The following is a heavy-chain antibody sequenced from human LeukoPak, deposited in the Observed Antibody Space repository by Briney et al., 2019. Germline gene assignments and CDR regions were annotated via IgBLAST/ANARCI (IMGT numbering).Heavy chain of an antibody. CDR2: IIPIFGTA. CDR1: GGTFSSYA. J-gene: IGHJ6*03. D-gene: IGHD5-24*01. Sequence: SVKVSCKASGGTFSSYAISWVRQAPGQGLEWMGGIIPIFGTANYAQKFQGRVTITTDESTSTAYMELSSLRSEDTAVYYCVSASGAVEMATISAYYYYYMDVWGKGTTVTVSS. CDR3: VSASGAVEMATISAYYYYYMDV. V-gene: IGHV1-69*05.